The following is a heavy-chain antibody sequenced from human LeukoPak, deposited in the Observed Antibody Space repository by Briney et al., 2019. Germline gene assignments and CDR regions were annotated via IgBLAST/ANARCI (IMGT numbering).Heavy chain of an antibody. D-gene: IGHD3-22*01. CDR1: GFTFSSYA. Sequence: PGGSLRLSCEASGFTFSSYAMSWVRQAPGKGLEWVSAISGSGGSTYYADSVRGRFTISRDNSKNTLYLQMNSLRAEDTAVYYCAKDGGGYYPYYYYYMDVWGKGTTVTISS. CDR3: AKDGGGYYPYYYYYMDV. J-gene: IGHJ6*03. V-gene: IGHV3-23*01. CDR2: ISGSGGST.